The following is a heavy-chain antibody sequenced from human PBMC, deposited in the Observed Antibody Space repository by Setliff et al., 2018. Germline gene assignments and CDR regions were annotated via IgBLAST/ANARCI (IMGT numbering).Heavy chain of an antibody. V-gene: IGHV4-39*07. Sequence: SETLSLTCTVSGGSISSSSYYWGWIRQPPGKGLEWLGSVYFSGYTYYNPSLSGRVTISIDTSTNQFSLRLTSVTAADTAVYYCARVDFTMLQGVLGQWGQGTLVTVSS. CDR1: GGSISSSSYY. D-gene: IGHD3-10*01. CDR2: VYFSGYT. J-gene: IGHJ1*01. CDR3: ARVDFTMLQGVLGQ.